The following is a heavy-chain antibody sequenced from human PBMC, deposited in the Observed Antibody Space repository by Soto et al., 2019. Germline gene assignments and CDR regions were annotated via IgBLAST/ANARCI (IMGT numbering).Heavy chain of an antibody. J-gene: IGHJ4*02. Sequence: GGSLRLSCRASGFTFSSYAMNWVRQAPGKGLEWVSVISGSDGSTYYADSVKGRFTISRDNSKNTLYLQMNSLRAEDTAVYYCASRTRGWYFDYWGQGTLVTVSS. V-gene: IGHV3-23*01. CDR3: ASRTRGWYFDY. CDR2: ISGSDGST. CDR1: GFTFSSYA. D-gene: IGHD6-19*01.